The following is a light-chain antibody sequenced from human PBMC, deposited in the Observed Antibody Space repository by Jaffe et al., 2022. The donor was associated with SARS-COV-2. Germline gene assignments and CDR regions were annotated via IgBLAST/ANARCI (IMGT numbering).Light chain of an antibody. J-gene: IGLJ3*02. V-gene: IGLV8-61*01. CDR1: SGSVSTGYF. CDR3: MLFVGSGIWV. CDR2: NTN. Sequence: QTVVTQEPSFSVSPGGTVTLTCGLSSGSVSTGYFPSWFQQTPGQAPRTLIYNTNTRSSGVPDRFSGSILGNKAALTITGAQADDGSDYYCMLFVGSGIWVFGGGTRLTVL.